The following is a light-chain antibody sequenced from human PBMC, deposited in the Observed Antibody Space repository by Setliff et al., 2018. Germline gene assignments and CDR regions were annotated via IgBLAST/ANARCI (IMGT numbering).Light chain of an antibody. CDR3: CSFAETNILV. V-gene: IGLV2-23*02. CDR2: EVN. J-gene: IGLJ3*02. CDR1: NSAIGTYDL. Sequence: SALTQPASVSGSPGQSITISCTGTNSAIGTYDLVSWYQHHPGKAPKLIIYEVNKRPSGISDRFSGSKSGNTASLTISGLQAADEADYHCCSFAETNILVFGGGTKVTVL.